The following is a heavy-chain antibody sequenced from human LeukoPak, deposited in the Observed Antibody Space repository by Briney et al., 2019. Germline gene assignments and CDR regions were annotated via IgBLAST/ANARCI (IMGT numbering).Heavy chain of an antibody. V-gene: IGHV3-21*06. D-gene: IGHD6-13*01. Sequence: GGSLRLSCAASGFTFSTYSMSWVRQAPGKGLEWVSSISSNSRYIYYADSMRGRFTISRDNAKNSLYLQMNSRKPEDTAVYYCARVAEAAAFDSWGQGTLVTVSS. CDR3: ARVAEAAAFDS. CDR2: ISSNSRYI. J-gene: IGHJ4*02. CDR1: GFTFSTYS.